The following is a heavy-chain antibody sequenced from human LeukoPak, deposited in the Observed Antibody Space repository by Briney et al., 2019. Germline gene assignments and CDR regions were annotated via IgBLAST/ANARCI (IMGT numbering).Heavy chain of an antibody. Sequence: ASVKVSCKVSGYTLTELSMYWVRQAPGTGLEWMATFHPEDGETIYAQQFQGRVTISEDTSADTAYMQLTSLRSDDTAIYYCAAGIAVPSGFDYWGQGTLVTVSS. CDR1: GYTLTELS. CDR3: AAGIAVPSGFDY. CDR2: FHPEDGET. J-gene: IGHJ4*02. V-gene: IGHV1-24*01. D-gene: IGHD6-19*01.